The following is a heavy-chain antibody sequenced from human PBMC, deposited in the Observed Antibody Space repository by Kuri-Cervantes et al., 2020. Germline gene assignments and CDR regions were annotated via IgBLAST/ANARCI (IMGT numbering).Heavy chain of an antibody. CDR2: IITIFGTA. D-gene: IGHD6-19*01. CDR3: ARVSGIAVAGNPDY. Sequence: SVKVSCKASGGTFSSYAISWVRQAPGQGLEWMGGIITIFGTANYAQKLQGRVTITADESTRSAYMELSSLRSDDTAVYYCARVSGIAVAGNPDYWGQGTLVTVSS. CDR1: GGTFSSYA. V-gene: IGHV1-69*13. J-gene: IGHJ4*02.